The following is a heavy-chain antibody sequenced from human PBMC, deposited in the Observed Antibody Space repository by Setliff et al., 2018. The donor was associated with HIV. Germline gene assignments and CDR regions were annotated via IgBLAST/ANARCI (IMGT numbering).Heavy chain of an antibody. D-gene: IGHD5-12*01. Sequence: PGGSLRLSCVASGFTFRSYGMHWVRQAPGKGLEWVSSISSSSSYIYYADSVKGRFTISRDNAKNSLYLQMNSLKTEDTAVYSCIRGGGSFDYWGQGTLVTVSS. CDR3: IRGGGSFDY. J-gene: IGHJ4*02. CDR2: ISSSSSYI. CDR1: GFTFRSYG. V-gene: IGHV3-21*03.